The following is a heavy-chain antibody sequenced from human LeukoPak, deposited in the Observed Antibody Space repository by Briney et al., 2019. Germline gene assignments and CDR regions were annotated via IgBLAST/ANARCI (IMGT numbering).Heavy chain of an antibody. J-gene: IGHJ4*02. V-gene: IGHV1-8*01. D-gene: IGHD2-2*01. Sequence: GASVKVSCKASGYTFTSYDINWVRQATGQGLEWMGWMNPNSGNTGYAQKFQGRVTMTRNTSISTAYMELSSLRSEDTAVYYCARGVVPAAMPDYWGQGTLVTVSS. CDR1: GYTFTSYD. CDR3: ARGVVPAAMPDY. CDR2: MNPNSGNT.